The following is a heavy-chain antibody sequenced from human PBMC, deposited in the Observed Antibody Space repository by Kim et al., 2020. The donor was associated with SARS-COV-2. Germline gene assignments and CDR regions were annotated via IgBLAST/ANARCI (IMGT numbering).Heavy chain of an antibody. Sequence: SLRLSCAASGFTFSSYGMHWVRQAPGKGLEWVAVISYDGSNKYYADSVKGRFTISRDNSKNTLYLQMNSLRAEDTAVYYCAKEGGYCSSTSCYAPTAYYFDYWGQGTLVTVSS. V-gene: IGHV3-30*18. CDR1: GFTFSSYG. CDR2: ISYDGSNK. J-gene: IGHJ4*02. D-gene: IGHD2-2*01. CDR3: AKEGGYCSSTSCYAPTAYYFDY.